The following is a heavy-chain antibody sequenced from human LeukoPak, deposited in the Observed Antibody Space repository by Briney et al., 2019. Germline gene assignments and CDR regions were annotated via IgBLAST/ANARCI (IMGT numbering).Heavy chain of an antibody. D-gene: IGHD3-22*01. Sequence: GASVKVSCKASGYTFTGYYMHWVRQAPGQGLEWMGWINPNSGGTNYAQKFQGRVTMTRDTSISTAYMELSRLRSDDTAVYYCAREGLNYDSSGYYLHYYYGMDVWGQGTTVTVFS. J-gene: IGHJ6*02. V-gene: IGHV1-2*02. CDR1: GYTFTGYY. CDR2: INPNSGGT. CDR3: AREGLNYDSSGYYLHYYYGMDV.